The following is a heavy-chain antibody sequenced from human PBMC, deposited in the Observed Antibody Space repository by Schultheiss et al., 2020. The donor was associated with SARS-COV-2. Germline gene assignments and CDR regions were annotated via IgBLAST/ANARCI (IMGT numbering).Heavy chain of an antibody. V-gene: IGHV3-30*04. D-gene: IGHD3-22*01. J-gene: IGHJ3*02. Sequence: GESLKISCAASGFTFSNYAMHWVRQAPGKGLEWVAVILYDGSNKYYADSVKGRFTISRDNAKNSLYLQMNSLRAEDTAVYYCAKVRYYDSSGYYYRPDAFDIWGQGTMVTVSS. CDR1: GFTFSNYA. CDR3: AKVRYYDSSGYYYRPDAFDI. CDR2: ILYDGSNK.